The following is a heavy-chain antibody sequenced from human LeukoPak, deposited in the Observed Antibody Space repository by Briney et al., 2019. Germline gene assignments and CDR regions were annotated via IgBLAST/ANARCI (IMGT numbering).Heavy chain of an antibody. D-gene: IGHD6-19*01. J-gene: IGHJ4*02. CDR3: ARDRQYSSGWYGDYFDY. V-gene: IGHV1-69*13. CDR1: GGTFSSYA. CDR2: IIPIFSTA. Sequence: SVKVSCKASGGTFSSYAISWVRQAPGQGLEWMGGIIPIFSTANYAQKFQGRVTITADESTSTAYMELSSLRSEDTAVYYCARDRQYSSGWYGDYFDYWGQGTLVTVSS.